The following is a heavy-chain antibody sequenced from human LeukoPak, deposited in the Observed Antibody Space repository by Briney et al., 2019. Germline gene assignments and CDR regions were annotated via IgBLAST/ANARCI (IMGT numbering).Heavy chain of an antibody. Sequence: GGSLRLSCAASEFTVKDNFMSWVRQAPGKGLEWVSVLYSGGATYYADSVKGRFTISRDNSKNIVFLQMNDLRTEDTAFYYCTRDSANYHFAYWGQGALVTVSS. CDR3: TRDSANYHFAY. J-gene: IGHJ4*02. CDR1: EFTVKDNF. D-gene: IGHD4/OR15-4a*01. V-gene: IGHV3-66*01. CDR2: LYSGGAT.